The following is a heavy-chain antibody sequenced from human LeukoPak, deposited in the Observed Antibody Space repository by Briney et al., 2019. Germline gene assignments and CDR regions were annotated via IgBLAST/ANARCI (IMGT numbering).Heavy chain of an antibody. V-gene: IGHV3-74*01. Sequence: GGSLRLSCAASGFTFSSYWMHWVRQAPGKGLVWVSRINKDGSSTSYADSVMGRFNISRDNTKSTLFLQMNSLRAEDTAVYYCARDGAAAGTDYFDYWGQGTLVTVSS. CDR2: INKDGSST. J-gene: IGHJ4*02. CDR1: GFTFSSYW. CDR3: ARDGAAAGTDYFDY. D-gene: IGHD6-13*01.